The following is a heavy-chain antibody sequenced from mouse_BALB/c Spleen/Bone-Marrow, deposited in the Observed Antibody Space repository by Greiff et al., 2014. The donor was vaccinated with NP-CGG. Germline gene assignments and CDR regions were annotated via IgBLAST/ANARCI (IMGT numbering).Heavy chain of an antibody. J-gene: IGHJ3*01. CDR3: ARDSSDYLAWFAY. CDR2: ILPGSGST. D-gene: IGHD3-2*01. CDR1: GYTFSSYW. V-gene: IGHV1-9*01. Sequence: VQLQQSGAELMKPGASGKISCKATGYTFSSYWIEWVRQRPGHGLEWIGEILPGSGSTNSNEKFKGKATFTADTSSNTAYMQLSSLTSEDSAVYFCARDSSDYLAWFAYWGQGTLVTVSA.